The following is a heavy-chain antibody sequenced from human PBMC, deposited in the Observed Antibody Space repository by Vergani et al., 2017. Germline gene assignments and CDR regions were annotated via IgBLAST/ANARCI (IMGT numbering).Heavy chain of an antibody. CDR3: AKWFGELWEEY. D-gene: IGHD3-10*01. V-gene: IGHV3-23*01. J-gene: IGHJ4*02. CDR2: ISGSGGST. Sequence: EVQLLESGGGLVQPRGSLRVSCAASGFTLSSYAMSWVRQAPGKGLEWVSGISGSGGSTYYADSVKGRFTISRDNSKNTLFLQMNSLRAEDTAVYYCAKWFGELWEEYWGQGTLVTVSS. CDR1: GFTLSSYA.